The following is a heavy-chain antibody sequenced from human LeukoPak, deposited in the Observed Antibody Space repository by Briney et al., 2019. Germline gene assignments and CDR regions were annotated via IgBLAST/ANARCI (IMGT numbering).Heavy chain of an antibody. CDR3: AKDISGGATGVDY. Sequence: GGSLRLSCAASGFTFDDYAMHWVRQAPGKGLEWVSGISRNSGSIDYADSVKGRFTISRDNAKNSLYLQMNSLRAEDTALYYCAKDISGGATGVDYWGQGTLVTVSS. CDR2: ISRNSGSI. D-gene: IGHD5-24*01. CDR1: GFTFDDYA. J-gene: IGHJ4*02. V-gene: IGHV3-9*01.